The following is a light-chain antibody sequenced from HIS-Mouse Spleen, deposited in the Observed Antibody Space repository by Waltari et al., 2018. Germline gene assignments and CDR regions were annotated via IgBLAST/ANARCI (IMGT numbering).Light chain of an antibody. CDR2: GNS. CDR1: SSNIGSGYV. V-gene: IGLV1-40*01. CDR3: QSYDSSLSGSV. Sequence: QSVLTQPPSVSGAPGQRVPIPCTGSSSNIGSGYVVPWYQQLPGTAPKLLIYGNSNRPSGVPDRFSGSKSGTSASLAITGLQAEDEADYYCQSYDSSLSGSVFGGGTKLTVL. J-gene: IGLJ3*02.